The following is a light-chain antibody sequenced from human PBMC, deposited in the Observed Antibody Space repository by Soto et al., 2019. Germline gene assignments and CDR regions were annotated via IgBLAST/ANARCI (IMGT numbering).Light chain of an antibody. CDR3: QQRGNWPS. CDR2: DAS. J-gene: IGKJ4*01. CDR1: QSISSN. Sequence: EIVLTQSPATLSLSPGERATLSCRASQSISSNLAWYQQKPGQAPRLLIFDASTRATGIPARFSGSGSGTDFTLTISSLEPDDVAVYYCQQRGNWPSFGGGTKLELK. V-gene: IGKV3-11*01.